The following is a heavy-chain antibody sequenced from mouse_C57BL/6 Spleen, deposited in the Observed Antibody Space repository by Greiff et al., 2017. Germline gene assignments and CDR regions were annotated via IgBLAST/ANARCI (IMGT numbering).Heavy chain of an antibody. D-gene: IGHD2-3*01. CDR3: ARGGDGYYGGFDD. CDR1: GFNIKDYY. Sequence: EVQLVESGAELVKPGASVRLSCTASGFNIKDYYMHWVKQRTEQGLEWIGRIDPEDGETKYAPQFQGKATITADTSSNTAYLQLSSLTSEDTAVYYGARGGDGYYGGFDDWGTGTTVTVSA. CDR2: IDPEDGET. V-gene: IGHV14-2*01. J-gene: IGHJ1*03.